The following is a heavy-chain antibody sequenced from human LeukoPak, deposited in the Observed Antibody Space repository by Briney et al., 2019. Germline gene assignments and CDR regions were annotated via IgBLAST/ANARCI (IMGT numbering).Heavy chain of an antibody. CDR1: GFTFDDYA. D-gene: IGHD3-16*01. V-gene: IGHV3-9*01. CDR3: AKDLLEDYVWGSYSY. Sequence: AGGSLRLSCAASGFTFDDYAMHWVRQAPGKGLEWVSGISWNSGSIGYADSVKGRFTISRDNAKNSLYPQMNSLRAEDTALYYCAKDLLEDYVWGSYSYWGQGTLVTVSS. J-gene: IGHJ4*02. CDR2: ISWNSGSI.